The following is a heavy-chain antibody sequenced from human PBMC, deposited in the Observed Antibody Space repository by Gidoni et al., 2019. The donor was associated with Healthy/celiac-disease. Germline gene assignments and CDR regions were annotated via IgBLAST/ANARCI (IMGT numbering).Heavy chain of an antibody. V-gene: IGHV4-59*01. CDR2: IYYSGST. CDR3: ARGTPLYYCDYVSHDAFDI. D-gene: IGHD4-17*01. J-gene: IGHJ3*02. Sequence: QVQLQESGPGLVKPSETLSLTCTVSGGSSSSYYWSWIRQPPGKGLEWIGYIYYSGSTNSNPSLKSRVTISVDTSKNQFSLKLSSVTAADPAVYYCARGTPLYYCDYVSHDAFDIWGQGTMVTVSS. CDR1: GGSSSSYY.